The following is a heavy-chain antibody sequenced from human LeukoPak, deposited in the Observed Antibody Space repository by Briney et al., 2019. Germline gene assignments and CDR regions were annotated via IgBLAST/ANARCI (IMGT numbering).Heavy chain of an antibody. CDR3: ARIVAYGDYAPFDH. CDR2: VSYDGSNK. J-gene: IGHJ4*02. V-gene: IGHV3-30*04. Sequence: GGSLRLSCAVSGFTFSSYAMHWVRQAPGKGLEWVAVVSYDGSNKYYADSVKGRFTISRDNSKNTLCLQMNSLRAEDTAVYYCARIVAYGDYAPFDHWGQGTLVTVSS. CDR1: GFTFSSYA. D-gene: IGHD4-17*01.